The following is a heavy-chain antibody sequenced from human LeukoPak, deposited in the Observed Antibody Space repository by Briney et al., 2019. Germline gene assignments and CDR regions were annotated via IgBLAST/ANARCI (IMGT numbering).Heavy chain of an antibody. CDR2: ISPKSGGT. CDR3: ARETTIFGVVTYYGMDV. CDR1: GYTFTDYY. V-gene: IGHV1-2*02. Sequence: ASVKVSCKASGYTFTDYYIHWARQAPGQGLEWMGWISPKSGGTNYAQKLQGRVTMTTDTSTSTAYMELRSLRSDDTAVYYCARETTIFGVVTYYGMDVWGQGTTVTVSS. J-gene: IGHJ6*02. D-gene: IGHD3-3*01.